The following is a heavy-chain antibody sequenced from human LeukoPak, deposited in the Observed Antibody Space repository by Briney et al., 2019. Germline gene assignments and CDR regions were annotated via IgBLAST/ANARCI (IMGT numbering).Heavy chain of an antibody. D-gene: IGHD3-16*01. J-gene: IGHJ4*02. CDR2: ISSSGSTI. V-gene: IGHV3-48*03. Sequence: GGSLRLSCAASGFTFSSYEMNWVRQAPGKGLEWVSYISSSGSTIYYADSVKGRFTISRDNAKNSLHLQMNSLRAEDTAVYYCARVGNDYVLDYWGQGTLVTVSS. CDR1: GFTFSSYE. CDR3: ARVGNDYVLDY.